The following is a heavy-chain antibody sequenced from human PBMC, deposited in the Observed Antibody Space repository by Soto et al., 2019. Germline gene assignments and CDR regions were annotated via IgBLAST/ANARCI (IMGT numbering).Heavy chain of an antibody. Sequence: EVQLVESGGGLAQPGGSLRLSCAASGFNCSSYWVHWVRQAPGKGLVWVARIDNAGSSTSYEDSVKGRFTISRDNAENTLYSQINRLKAEDTAVYYCASSWSYRFCYWGQGPMVTGSS. D-gene: IGHD2-15*01. CDR1: GFNCSSYW. J-gene: IGHJ4*02. V-gene: IGHV3-74*01. CDR2: IDNAGSST. CDR3: ASSWSYRFCY.